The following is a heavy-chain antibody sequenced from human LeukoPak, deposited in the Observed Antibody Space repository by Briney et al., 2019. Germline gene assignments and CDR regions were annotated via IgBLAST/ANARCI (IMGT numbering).Heavy chain of an antibody. V-gene: IGHV1-69*13. CDR3: ARAPRGSRPHYFDY. Sequence: ASVKVSCKASGGTFSRNAISWVRQAPGQGLEWMGGIIPIFGTTNYAQKFQGRVTITADESTSTAYMELSSLRSEDTAVYYCARAPRGSRPHYFDYWGQGTLVTVSS. J-gene: IGHJ4*02. D-gene: IGHD1-26*01. CDR1: GGTFSRNA. CDR2: IIPIFGTT.